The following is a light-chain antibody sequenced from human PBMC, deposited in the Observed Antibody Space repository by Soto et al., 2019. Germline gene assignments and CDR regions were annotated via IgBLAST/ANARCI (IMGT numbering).Light chain of an antibody. CDR1: SRDVGAYNY. CDR2: DVS. V-gene: IGLV2-14*01. Sequence: QSALTQPTSVSGSPGQSITISCTGTSRDVGAYNYVSWYQQHPGTAPKLIMYDVSNRPSGVSNRFSGSKSGNTASLTISGLQAEDEADYYCCSYAGTSTYVFAAGTKLTVL. J-gene: IGLJ1*01. CDR3: CSYAGTSTYV.